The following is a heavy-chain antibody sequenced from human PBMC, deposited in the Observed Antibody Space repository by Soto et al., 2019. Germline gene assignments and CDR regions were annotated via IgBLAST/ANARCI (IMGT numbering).Heavy chain of an antibody. CDR3: ARDRSYSLDV. V-gene: IGHV3-74*01. Sequence: LRLSCAVSGSTFSNDWMHWVRQAPGKGLVWVSHINSDGSSTNYADFVKGRFTIARDNAKNTVYLQMNSLGAEDTAVYYCARDRSYSLDVWGQGPTVTVSS. J-gene: IGHJ6*02. CDR1: GSTFSNDW. CDR2: INSDGSST.